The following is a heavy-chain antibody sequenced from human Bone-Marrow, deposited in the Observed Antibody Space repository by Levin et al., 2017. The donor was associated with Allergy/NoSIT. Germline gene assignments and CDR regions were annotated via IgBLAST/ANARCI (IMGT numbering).Heavy chain of an antibody. Sequence: GESLKISCAASGFTFSSYALHWVRQAPGQGLEWVALISFDGRKTYYADFVRGRFTISRDSSKNTVSLQMDRLGADDTAVYYCARDGVRFGELVNDEYYFTYWGQGTLVTVSS. CDR1: GFTFSSYA. CDR2: ISFDGRKT. D-gene: IGHD3-10*01. J-gene: IGHJ4*02. V-gene: IGHV3-30*04. CDR3: ARDGVRFGELVNDEYYFTY.